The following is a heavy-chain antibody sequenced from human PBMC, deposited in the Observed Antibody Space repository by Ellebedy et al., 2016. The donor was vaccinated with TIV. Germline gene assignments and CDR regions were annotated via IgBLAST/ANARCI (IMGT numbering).Heavy chain of an antibody. CDR1: DGSISSYY. V-gene: IGHV4-59*12. D-gene: IGHD3-22*01. CDR3: ARRARITMIVVVITVGAFDI. J-gene: IGHJ3*02. Sequence: MPGGSLRLSCTVSDGSISSYYRSWIRQPPGKGLEWIGYIYYSGSTNYNPSLKSRVTISVDTSKNQFSLKLSSVTAADTAVYYCARRARITMIVVVITVGAFDIWGQGTMVTVSS. CDR2: IYYSGST.